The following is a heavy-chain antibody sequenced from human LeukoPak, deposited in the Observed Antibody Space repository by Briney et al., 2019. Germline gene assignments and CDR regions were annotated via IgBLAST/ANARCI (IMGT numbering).Heavy chain of an antibody. CDR2: IYYSGST. V-gene: IGHV4-59*08. D-gene: IGHD2-2*02. CDR1: GGSISNYY. Sequence: SETLSLTCTVSGGSISNYYYWTWIRQPPGKGLEWIGYIYYSGSTNYNPSLNSRVTISLDTSKNQFSLMLRSLTAADTAVYYCARRYTASPGERFDYWGQGTLVTVSS. J-gene: IGHJ4*02. CDR3: ARRYTASPGERFDY.